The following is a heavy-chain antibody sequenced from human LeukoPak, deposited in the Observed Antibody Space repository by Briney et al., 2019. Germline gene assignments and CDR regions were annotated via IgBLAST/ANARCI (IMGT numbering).Heavy chain of an antibody. CDR3: AREILNDYINWFDP. CDR1: GFIFSSYW. V-gene: IGHV3-7*01. D-gene: IGHD4-11*01. CDR2: IKQDGSEK. J-gene: IGHJ5*02. Sequence: GGSLRLSCAASGFIFSSYWMSWVRQAPGKGVEWVANIKQDGSEKYYVDSVKGRFTISRENAKNSLYLQMNSLRAEDTAVYYCAREILNDYINWFDPWGQGTLVTVSS.